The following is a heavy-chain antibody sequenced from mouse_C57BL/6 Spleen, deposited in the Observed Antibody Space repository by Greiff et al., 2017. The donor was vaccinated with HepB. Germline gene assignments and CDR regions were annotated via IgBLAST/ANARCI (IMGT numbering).Heavy chain of an antibody. J-gene: IGHJ3*01. D-gene: IGHD1-1*01. CDR1: GFTFSSYA. Sequence: DVMLVESGGGLVKPGGSLKLSCAASGFTFSSYAMSWVRQTPEKRLEWVATISDGGSYTYYPDNVKGRFTISRDNAKNNLYLQMSHLKSEDTAMYYCARDTTVVPFAYWGQGTLVTVSA. V-gene: IGHV5-4*01. CDR3: ARDTTVVPFAY. CDR2: ISDGGSYT.